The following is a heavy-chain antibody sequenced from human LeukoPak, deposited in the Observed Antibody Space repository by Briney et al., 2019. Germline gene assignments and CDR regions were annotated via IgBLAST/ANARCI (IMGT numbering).Heavy chain of an antibody. D-gene: IGHD2-21*02. CDR1: GFTFSSYA. CDR3: ARDCGGDCYTAFDI. V-gene: IGHV3-30*04. Sequence: GGSLRLSCAASGFTFSSYAMHWVRQAPGKGLEWVAYISYDGSNKYYADSVKGRFTISRDNSKNTLYLQMNSLRAEDTAVYYCARDCGGDCYTAFDIWGQGTMVTVSS. CDR2: ISYDGSNK. J-gene: IGHJ3*02.